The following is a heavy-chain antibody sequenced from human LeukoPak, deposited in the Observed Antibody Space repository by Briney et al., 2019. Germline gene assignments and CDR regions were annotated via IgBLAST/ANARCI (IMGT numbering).Heavy chain of an antibody. V-gene: IGHV6-1*01. CDR2: TYFRSKRYT. D-gene: IGHD6-13*01. CDR1: GDSVSSNSAA. J-gene: IGHJ4*02. CDR3: ARAPTGYSSSWYFDS. Sequence: SQTLSLTCAISGDSVSSNSAAWNWIRQSPSRGLEWLGRTYFRSKRYTDYAESVRGRLTITPDTSKNQFSLQLNSLTPEDTAVYFCARAPTGYSSSWYFDSWGQGALVTVSS.